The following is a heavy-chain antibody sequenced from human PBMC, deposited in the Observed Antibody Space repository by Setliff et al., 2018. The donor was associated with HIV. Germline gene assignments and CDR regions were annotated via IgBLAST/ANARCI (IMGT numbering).Heavy chain of an antibody. J-gene: IGHJ4*02. Sequence: KASEILSLTCTVSGGSISSYYWSWTRQPAGKRLEFIGRISAAGTINYNPSLRSRVTLSVDTSKNHFSLKLSSVTAADTAVFYCARVPFTTGFDYWGQGIPVTVSS. CDR1: GGSISSYY. CDR2: ISAAGTI. D-gene: IGHD3-3*01. V-gene: IGHV4-4*07. CDR3: ARVPFTTGFDY.